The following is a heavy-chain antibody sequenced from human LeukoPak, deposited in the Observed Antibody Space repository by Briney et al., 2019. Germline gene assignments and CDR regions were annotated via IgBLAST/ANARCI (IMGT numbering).Heavy chain of an antibody. D-gene: IGHD6-13*01. J-gene: IGHJ4*02. CDR1: GYTFTSYY. CDR2: INPNSGGT. Sequence: ASVKVSCKASGYTFTSYYMHWVRQAPGQGLEWMGWINPNSGGTNYAQKFQGRVTMTRDTSISTAYMELSRLRSDDTAVYYCARGLYSSSWYGDYWGQGTLVTVSS. V-gene: IGHV1-2*02. CDR3: ARGLYSSSWYGDY.